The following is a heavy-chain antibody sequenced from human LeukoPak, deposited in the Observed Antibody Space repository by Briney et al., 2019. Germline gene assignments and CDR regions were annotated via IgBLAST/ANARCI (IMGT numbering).Heavy chain of an antibody. D-gene: IGHD4-23*01. Sequence: PSETLSLTCTVSGGSLSPYYWSWIRQPPGKGLEWIGYIYYSGSTNYNPSLKSRVTISVDTSKNQFSLKLSSVTAADTAVYYCAGTPHTVVTRSFSYWGQGTLVTVSS. CDR3: AGTPHTVVTRSFSY. CDR2: IYYSGST. V-gene: IGHV4-59*01. J-gene: IGHJ4*02. CDR1: GGSLSPYY.